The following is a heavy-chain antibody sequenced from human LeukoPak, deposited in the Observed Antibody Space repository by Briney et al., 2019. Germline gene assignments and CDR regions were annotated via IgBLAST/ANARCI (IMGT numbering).Heavy chain of an antibody. D-gene: IGHD3-22*01. CDR2: IWYDGSNK. V-gene: IGHV3-33*01. CDR1: GFTFSSYG. CDR3: ARESYYYDYLFDY. J-gene: IGHJ4*02. Sequence: GGSLRLSCAASGFTFSSYGMHWVRQAPGKGLEWLAVIWYDGSNKYYADSVKGRFTISRDNSKNTLYLQMNSLRAEDTAVYYCARESYYYDYLFDYWGQGTLVTVSS.